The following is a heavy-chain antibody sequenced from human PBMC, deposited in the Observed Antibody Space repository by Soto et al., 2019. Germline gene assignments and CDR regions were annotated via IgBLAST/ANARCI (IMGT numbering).Heavy chain of an antibody. D-gene: IGHD6-6*01. CDR1: GGSISSYY. V-gene: IGHV4-59*01. Sequence: KPSETVSLTCTVSGGSISSYYWSWIRQPPGKGLEWIGYIYYSGSTNYNPSLRSRVTISVDTSKNQFSLKLSSVTAADTAVYYCARVSAARWDYYYGMDVWGQGTTVTVSS. J-gene: IGHJ6*02. CDR2: IYYSGST. CDR3: ARVSAARWDYYYGMDV.